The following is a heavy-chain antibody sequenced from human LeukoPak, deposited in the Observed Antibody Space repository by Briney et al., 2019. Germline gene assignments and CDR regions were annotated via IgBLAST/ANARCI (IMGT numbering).Heavy chain of an antibody. CDR2: ISGDGDST. D-gene: IGHD6-25*01. CDR1: GFTFSSYA. CDR3: ARGKSNSGYAPFDC. V-gene: IGHV3-64*01. J-gene: IGHJ4*02. Sequence: PGGSLRLSCAASGFTFSSYAMLWVRQAPGKGLEFVSSISGDGDSTFYANSVKGRFTITRDNSKNALSLQMGSLRDEDMAMYYCARGKSNSGYAPFDCWGQGTLVTVSS.